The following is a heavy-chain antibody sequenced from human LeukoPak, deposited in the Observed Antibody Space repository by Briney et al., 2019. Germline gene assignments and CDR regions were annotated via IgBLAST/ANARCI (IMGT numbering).Heavy chain of an antibody. Sequence: HPGGSLRLSCAASGFTFSSYAMSWVRQAPGKGLEWVSAISGSGGSTYYADSVKGRFTIYRDNSKNTLYLQMNSLRAEDTAVYYCAKGRRRITIFGVAPVHPFDPWGQGTLITVSS. V-gene: IGHV3-23*01. CDR1: GFTFSSYA. CDR2: ISGSGGST. CDR3: AKGRRRITIFGVAPVHPFDP. D-gene: IGHD3-3*01. J-gene: IGHJ5*02.